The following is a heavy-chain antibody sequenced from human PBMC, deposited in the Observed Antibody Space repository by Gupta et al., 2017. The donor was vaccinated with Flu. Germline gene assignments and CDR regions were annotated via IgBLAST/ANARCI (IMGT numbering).Heavy chain of an antibody. CDR2: IKTDGSTT. Sequence: HWVRQAPGKGLVWVSRIKTDGSTTTYADSVKGRFAISRDNARKTLYLQRSSLRAEDTAVYYCASLSVAGNCDYWGQGTLVTVSS. CDR3: ASLSVAGNCDY. J-gene: IGHJ4*02. D-gene: IGHD6-19*01. V-gene: IGHV3-74*01.